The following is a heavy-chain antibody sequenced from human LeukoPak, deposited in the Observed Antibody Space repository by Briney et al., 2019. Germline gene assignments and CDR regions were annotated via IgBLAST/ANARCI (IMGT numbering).Heavy chain of an antibody. CDR3: AREPNYDILTGYYKGGDAFDI. CDR1: GGSISSYY. CDR2: IYTSGST. D-gene: IGHD3-9*01. J-gene: IGHJ3*02. V-gene: IGHV4-4*07. Sequence: PSETLSLTCTVSGGSISSYYWSWIRQPAGKGLEWIERIYTSGSTNYNPSLKSRVTMSVDTSKNQFSLKLSSVTAADTAVYYCAREPNYDILTGYYKGGDAFDIWGQGTMVTVSS.